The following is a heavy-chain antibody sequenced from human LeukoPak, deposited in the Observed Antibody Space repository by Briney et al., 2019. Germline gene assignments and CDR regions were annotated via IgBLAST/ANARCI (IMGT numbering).Heavy chain of an antibody. J-gene: IGHJ3*02. V-gene: IGHV1-69*05. CDR3: ARDRLDFWLGESDDAVDI. CDR2: IIPIFGTA. CDR1: GGTFSSYA. D-gene: IGHD3-10*01. Sequence: SSVKVSCKASGGTFSSYAISWVRQAPGQGLEWMGGIIPIFGTANYAQKFQGRGTITTDESTSTAYMELSRLKSEDTAGCYYARDRLDFWLGESDDAVDIWGQGTMVTVSA.